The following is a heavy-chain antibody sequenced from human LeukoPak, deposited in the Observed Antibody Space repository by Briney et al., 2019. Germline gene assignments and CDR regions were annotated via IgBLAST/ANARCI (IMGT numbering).Heavy chain of an antibody. Sequence: GGSLRLSCAASGFTFSSYAMSWVRQAPGKGLEWVSAVSGRGSRTSYADSVKGRFTISRDNSKSTLYLQMNSLRAEDTAIYYCAKDLRSGWYDEGDYWGQGTLVTVSS. CDR1: GFTFSSYA. J-gene: IGHJ4*02. CDR2: VSGRGSRT. V-gene: IGHV3-23*01. D-gene: IGHD6-19*01. CDR3: AKDLRSGWYDEGDY.